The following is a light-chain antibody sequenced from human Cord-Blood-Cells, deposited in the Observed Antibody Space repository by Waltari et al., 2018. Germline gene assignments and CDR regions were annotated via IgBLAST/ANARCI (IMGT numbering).Light chain of an antibody. Sequence: QSALTQPASVSGSPGQPTTTSSPGTTVDFGVINLVPWYHQHPGKAPKLMFYEGSRRPSGVSNRFSGSKSGNTASLTISGLQAEDEADYYCCSYAGSSTWVFGGGTKLTVL. V-gene: IGLV2-23*01. CDR1: TVDFGVINL. CDR3: CSYAGSSTWV. J-gene: IGLJ3*02. CDR2: EGS.